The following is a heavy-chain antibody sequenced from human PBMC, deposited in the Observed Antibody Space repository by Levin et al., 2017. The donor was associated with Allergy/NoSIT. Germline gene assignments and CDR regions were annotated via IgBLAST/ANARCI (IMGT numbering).Heavy chain of an antibody. Sequence: GGSLRLSCAASGFTFSSYGMHWVRQAPGKGLEWVAVIWYDGSNKYYADSVKGRFTISRDNSKNTLYLQMNSLRAEDTAVYYCARELLWFGEHPGGNWFDPWGQGTLVTVSS. J-gene: IGHJ5*02. CDR3: ARELLWFGEHPGGNWFDP. V-gene: IGHV3-33*01. D-gene: IGHD3-10*01. CDR2: IWYDGSNK. CDR1: GFTFSSYG.